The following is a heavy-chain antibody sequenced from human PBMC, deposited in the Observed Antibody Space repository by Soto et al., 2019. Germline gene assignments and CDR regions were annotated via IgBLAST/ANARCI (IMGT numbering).Heavy chain of an antibody. Sequence: VASVKVSCKASGYTFTGYYMHWVRQAPGQGLEWMGWINPNSGGTNYAQKFQGRVTMTRDTSISTAYMELSRLRSDDTAVYYCAREGGYCSSTSCSPSWFDPWGQGTLVTVSS. CDR3: AREGGYCSSTSCSPSWFDP. D-gene: IGHD2-2*01. CDR2: INPNSGGT. J-gene: IGHJ5*02. CDR1: GYTFTGYY. V-gene: IGHV1-2*02.